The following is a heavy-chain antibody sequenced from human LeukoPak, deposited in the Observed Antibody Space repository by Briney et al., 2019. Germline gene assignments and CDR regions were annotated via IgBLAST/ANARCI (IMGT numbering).Heavy chain of an antibody. CDR3: ATLTGIAEGVNLLPVDY. CDR1: GYTFTSYY. J-gene: IGHJ4*02. CDR2: INPSGGST. D-gene: IGHD6-13*01. V-gene: IGHV1-46*01. Sequence: ASVKVSCKASGYTFTSYYMHWVRQAPGQGLEWMGIINPSGGSTSYAQKFQGRVTISADTSTDTAYMELSSLRSEDTAVYYCATLTGIAEGVNLLPVDYWGRGTLVTVSS.